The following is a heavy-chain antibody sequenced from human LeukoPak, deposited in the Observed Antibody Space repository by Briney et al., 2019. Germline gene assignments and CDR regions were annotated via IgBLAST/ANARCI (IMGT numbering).Heavy chain of an antibody. CDR1: GGSISSYY. J-gene: IGHJ4*02. D-gene: IGHD4-17*01. Sequence: SETLSLTCTVSGGSISSYYWSWIRQPPGKGLEWIGYIYYSGSTNYNPSLKSRVTISVDTSKNQFSLKLSSVTAADTAVYYCAREGDYGDFFDYRGQGTLVTVSS. CDR2: IYYSGST. CDR3: AREGDYGDFFDY. V-gene: IGHV4-59*01.